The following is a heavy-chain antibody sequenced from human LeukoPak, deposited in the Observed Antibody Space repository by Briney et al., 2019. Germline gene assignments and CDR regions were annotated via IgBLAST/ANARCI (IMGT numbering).Heavy chain of an antibody. V-gene: IGHV1-46*01. Sequence: ASVKVSCXASGYTFTSDYMHWVRQAPGQGLGWMGIINRSGDSISSAQKCQGRVTMTRDTSTSTVYMELSSLRAKDTAVYYCARDHDYGDYSFAFDIWGQGTMVTVSS. D-gene: IGHD4-17*01. J-gene: IGHJ3*02. CDR3: ARDHDYGDYSFAFDI. CDR1: GYTFTSDY. CDR2: INRSGDSI.